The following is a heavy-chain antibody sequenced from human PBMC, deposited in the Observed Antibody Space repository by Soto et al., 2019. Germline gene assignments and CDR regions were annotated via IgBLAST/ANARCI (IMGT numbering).Heavy chain of an antibody. CDR2: INAGNGNK. Sequence: QVQLVQSGAEVKKPGASMKVSCKASGYTFTSYAMHWVRQAPGQRLEWMGWINAGNGNKKYSQKFQGRVTITRDTSASTGYMELSSLRSEDTAVYYCARGIFSGWPRYNWFDPWGQGTLVTVSS. V-gene: IGHV1-3*01. CDR1: GYTFTSYA. CDR3: ARGIFSGWPRYNWFDP. J-gene: IGHJ5*02. D-gene: IGHD6-19*01.